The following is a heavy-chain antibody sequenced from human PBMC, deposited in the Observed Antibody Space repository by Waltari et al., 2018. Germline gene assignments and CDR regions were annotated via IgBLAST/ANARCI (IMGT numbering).Heavy chain of an antibody. CDR2: IYYSGST. V-gene: IGHV4-59*01. CDR3: ARDRDSSGYYPEYWFFDL. Sequence: QVQLQESGPTLVKPSETLSLTCTVSGGSITTSYWRWIRQPPGKGLEWIGYIYYSGSTSYNPSLKSRVTISLEKSKNQFSLELSSVTAADTAVYYCARDRDSSGYYPEYWFFDLWGRGTLITVSS. D-gene: IGHD3-22*01. J-gene: IGHJ2*01. CDR1: GGSITTSY.